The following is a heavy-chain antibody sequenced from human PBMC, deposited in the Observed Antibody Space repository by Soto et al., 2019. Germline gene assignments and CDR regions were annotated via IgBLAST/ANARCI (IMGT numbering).Heavy chain of an antibody. CDR3: ALGYLRAYIDY. J-gene: IGHJ4*02. Sequence: EVQLVESGGGLVQPGGSLRLSCAASGFTFSSYEINWVRQAPGKGLEWISYISSTSDTTYYADSVKGRFTVSRDNAKNSLYLYMNSLRAEDTAVYYCALGYLRAYIDYWGQGTLVTVSS. D-gene: IGHD3-22*01. V-gene: IGHV3-48*03. CDR2: ISSTSDTT. CDR1: GFTFSSYE.